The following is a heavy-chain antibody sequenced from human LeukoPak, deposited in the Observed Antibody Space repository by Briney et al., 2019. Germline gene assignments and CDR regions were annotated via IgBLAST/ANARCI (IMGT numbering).Heavy chain of an antibody. CDR3: AREGYSYGVFDY. V-gene: IGHV3-33*01. CDR2: IWYDGSNK. CDR1: GFTFSSYG. Sequence: PGGSLRLSRAASGFTFSSYGMHWVRQAPGKGLEWVAVIWYDGSNKYYADSVKGRFTISRDNSKNTLYLQMNSLRAEDTAVYYCAREGYSYGVFDYWGQGTLVTVSS. D-gene: IGHD5-18*01. J-gene: IGHJ4*02.